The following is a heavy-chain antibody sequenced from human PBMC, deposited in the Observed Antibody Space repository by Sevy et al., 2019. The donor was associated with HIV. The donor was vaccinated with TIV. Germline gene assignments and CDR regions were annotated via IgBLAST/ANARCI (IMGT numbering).Heavy chain of an antibody. V-gene: IGHV4-39*01. D-gene: IGHD3-10*01. J-gene: IGHJ6*02. Sequence: SETLSLTCTVSGVSITNNSYFWGWIRQPPGKGLEWTGAIYYTGSTYYNSSLNSRITISIDTSRDQFSLDLSSVTAADTAVYYCARHFGGGGKRGLDVWGQGTTVTVSS. CDR2: IYYTGST. CDR1: GVSITNNSYF. CDR3: ARHFGGGGKRGLDV.